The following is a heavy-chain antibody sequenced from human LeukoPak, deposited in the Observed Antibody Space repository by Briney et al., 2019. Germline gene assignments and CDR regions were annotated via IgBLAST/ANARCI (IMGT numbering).Heavy chain of an antibody. D-gene: IGHD2-21*01. CDR2: IDPNSGGP. V-gene: IGHV1-2*02. Sequence: GASVKVSCRASGYTFTDNHIYWVRQAPGQGLEWMGWIDPNSGGPNYAQKFQGRVTMARDTSISTAYMELSNLGSDDTAVYYCARERGIIAFDLWGQGTMVTVPS. CDR1: GYTFTDNH. CDR3: ARERGIIAFDL. J-gene: IGHJ3*01.